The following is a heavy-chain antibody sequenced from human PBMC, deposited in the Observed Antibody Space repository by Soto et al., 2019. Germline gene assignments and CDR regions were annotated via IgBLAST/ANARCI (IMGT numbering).Heavy chain of an antibody. Sequence: QLQLVESGGGVVQPGRSLRLSCAASGFTFSSYGMHWVRQAPGKGLEWVAVIWYDGSNKYYADSVKGRFTISRDNSKNALYLHMNSLRTEDTAVYYCARDPAGTVWGQGTLVTVSS. J-gene: IGHJ4*02. V-gene: IGHV3-33*01. CDR3: ARDPAGTV. CDR1: GFTFSSYG. D-gene: IGHD6-19*01. CDR2: IWYDGSNK.